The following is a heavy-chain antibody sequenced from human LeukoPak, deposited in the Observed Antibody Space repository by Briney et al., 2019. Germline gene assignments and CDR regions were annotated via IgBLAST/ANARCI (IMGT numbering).Heavy chain of an antibody. D-gene: IGHD3-10*01. CDR2: ISSSGSTI. V-gene: IGHV3-11*01. CDR1: GFTFSDYY. CDR3: ARVPRRGSGSSNWLDP. J-gene: IGHJ5*02. Sequence: GGSLRLSCAASGFTFSDYYMSWIRQAPGKGLEWVSYISSSGSTIYYADSVKGRFTISRDNAKNSLYLQMNSLRAEDTAVYYCARVPRRGSGSSNWLDPWGQGTLVTVSS.